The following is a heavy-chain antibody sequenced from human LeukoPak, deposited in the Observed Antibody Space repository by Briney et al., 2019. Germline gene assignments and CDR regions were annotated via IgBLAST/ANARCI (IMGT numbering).Heavy chain of an antibody. CDR3: ATSGYLSFGAFDI. J-gene: IGHJ3*02. V-gene: IGHV3-30-3*01. Sequence: GGSLRLSCAASGFTFSSYAMHWVRQAPGKGLEWVAVISYDGSNKYYADSVKGRFTISRDNSKNTLYLQMNSLRAEDTAVYYCATSGYLSFGAFDIWGQGTMVTVSS. CDR2: ISYDGSNK. D-gene: IGHD3-22*01. CDR1: GFTFSSYA.